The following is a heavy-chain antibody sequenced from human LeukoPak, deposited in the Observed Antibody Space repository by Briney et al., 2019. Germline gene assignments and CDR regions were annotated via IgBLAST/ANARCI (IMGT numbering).Heavy chain of an antibody. CDR2: IYTSGST. D-gene: IGHD3-9*01. CDR1: GGSISSYY. CDR3: ARAGDYDILTGPSYNWFDP. V-gene: IGHV4-4*07. J-gene: IGHJ5*02. Sequence: SETLSLTCTVSGGSISSYYWSWIRQPAGKGLEWLGRIYTSGSTNYNPSLKSRVTMSVDTSKNQFSLKLSSVTAADTAVYYCARAGDYDILTGPSYNWFDPWGQGTLVTVSS.